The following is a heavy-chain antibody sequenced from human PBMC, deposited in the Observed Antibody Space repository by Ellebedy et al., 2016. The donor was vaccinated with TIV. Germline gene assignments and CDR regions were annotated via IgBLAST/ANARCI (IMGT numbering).Heavy chain of an antibody. J-gene: IGHJ5*02. V-gene: IGHV5-51*01. Sequence: ASVKVSCKASGYTFTNYWIAWVRQRPGKGLEWMGFIYPRDSDTRYSPSSQGQVTISADKSINTAYLQWSSLKASDTAMYYCARMVYGSGWDGYFDPWGQGTLVTVSS. D-gene: IGHD6-19*01. CDR3: ARMVYGSGWDGYFDP. CDR1: GYTFTNYW. CDR2: IYPRDSDT.